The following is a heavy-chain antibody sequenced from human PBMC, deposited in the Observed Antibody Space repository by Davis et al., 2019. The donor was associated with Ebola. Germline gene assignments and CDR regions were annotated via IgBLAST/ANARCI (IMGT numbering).Heavy chain of an antibody. Sequence: ASVKVSCKASGYRFTSYYMHWVRQAPGQGLEWMGIINPITGGTSYAQNFQVRVNMTRDTSTSTVYMELSSLRSEDTAVYYCAGEGGRYYDSSGYVFEIWGQGTMVKASS. CDR3: AGEGGRYYDSSGYVFEI. CDR1: GYRFTSYY. J-gene: IGHJ3*02. V-gene: IGHV1-46*01. CDR2: INPITGGT. D-gene: IGHD3-22*01.